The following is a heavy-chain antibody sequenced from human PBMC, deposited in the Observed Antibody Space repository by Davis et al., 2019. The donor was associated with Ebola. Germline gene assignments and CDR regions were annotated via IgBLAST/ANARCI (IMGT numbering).Heavy chain of an antibody. J-gene: IGHJ4*02. D-gene: IGHD3-9*01. CDR3: ARGWRYFDS. CDR2: VSSDSKTI. CDR1: GFNFLAYS. V-gene: IGHV3-48*02. Sequence: PGGSLRLSCTTSGFNFLAYSMNWVRQAPGRGLEWISYVSSDSKTIYYADSMKGRFTISRDSATKSLYLQMDSLRDEDTALYYCARGWRYFDSWGQGILVTVSS.